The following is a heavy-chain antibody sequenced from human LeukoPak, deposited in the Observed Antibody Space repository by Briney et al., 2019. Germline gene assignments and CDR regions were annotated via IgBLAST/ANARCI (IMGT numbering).Heavy chain of an antibody. V-gene: IGHV4-34*01. CDR1: GGSFSGYY. J-gene: IGHJ4*02. CDR3: ARLGYYDILTGPSTDY. D-gene: IGHD3-9*01. Sequence: SETLSLTCAVYGGSFSGYYWSWIRQPPGKGLEWIGEINHSGSTNYNPSLKSRVTISVDTSKNQFSLKLSSVTAADTAVYYCARLGYYDILTGPSTDYWGQGTLVTASS. CDR2: INHSGST.